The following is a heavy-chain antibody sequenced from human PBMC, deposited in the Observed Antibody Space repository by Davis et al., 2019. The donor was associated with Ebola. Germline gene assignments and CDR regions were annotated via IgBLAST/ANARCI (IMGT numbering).Heavy chain of an antibody. CDR3: AKDLWVVTGYCIDT. Sequence: GESLKISCAASGFTFSSYGMHWVRQAPGKGLEWVAFIRYDGSNKYYADSVKGRFTISRDNSRNTLYVQMNSLRPEDTALYYCAKDLWVVTGYCIDTWGQGTRVTVSA. CDR1: GFTFSSYG. D-gene: IGHD2-15*01. V-gene: IGHV3-30*02. J-gene: IGHJ5*02. CDR2: IRYDGSNK.